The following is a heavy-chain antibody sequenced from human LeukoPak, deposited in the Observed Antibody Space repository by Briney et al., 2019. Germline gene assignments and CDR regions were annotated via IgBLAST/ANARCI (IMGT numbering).Heavy chain of an antibody. Sequence: SETLSLTCTVSGGSISSSSYYWGWIRQPPGKGLEWIGSIYYSGSTYYNPSLKSQVTISVDTSKNQFSLKLSSVTAADTAVYYCARNGELWPPGSLYYYYYMDVWGKGTTVTISS. V-gene: IGHV4-39*01. CDR2: IYYSGST. CDR3: ARNGELWPPGSLYYYYYMDV. J-gene: IGHJ6*03. CDR1: GGSISSSSYY. D-gene: IGHD5-18*01.